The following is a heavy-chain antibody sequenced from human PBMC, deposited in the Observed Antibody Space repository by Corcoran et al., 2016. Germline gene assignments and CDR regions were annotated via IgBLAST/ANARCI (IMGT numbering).Heavy chain of an antibody. CDR3: ARRNDILTGYYYFDY. CDR2: IYYSGST. D-gene: IGHD3-9*01. CDR1: GGSISSYY. V-gene: IGHV4-59*01. J-gene: IGHJ4*02. Sequence: QVQLQESGPGLVKPSETLSLTCTVSGGSISSYYWSWIRQPPGKGLEWIGYIYYSGSTNYNPSLKSRVTISVDTSKNQFSLKLSSVTAADTAVYYCARRNDILTGYYYFDYWGQGTLVTVSS.